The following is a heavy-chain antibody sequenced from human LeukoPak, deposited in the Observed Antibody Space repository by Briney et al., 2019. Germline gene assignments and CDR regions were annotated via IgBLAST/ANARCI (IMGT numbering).Heavy chain of an antibody. Sequence: PSETLSLTCTVSGYSISSGYYWSWIRQPPGKGLEWIGEINHSGSTNYNPSLKSRVTISVDTSKNQFSLKLSSVTAADTAVYYCAREPDYSNYVFDYWGQGTLVTVSS. CDR2: INHSGST. CDR1: GYSISSGYY. V-gene: IGHV4-38-2*02. J-gene: IGHJ4*02. CDR3: AREPDYSNYVFDY. D-gene: IGHD4-11*01.